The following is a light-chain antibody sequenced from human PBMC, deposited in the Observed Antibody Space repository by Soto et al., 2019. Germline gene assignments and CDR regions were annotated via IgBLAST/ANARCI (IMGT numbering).Light chain of an antibody. J-gene: IGKJ4*01. CDR1: QSVSSRY. Sequence: EIVLTQSPGTLSLSPGERATLSCRASQSVSSRYLAWYQRKPGQAPRLVIYHTDNTATRIPDRFSGSGSWTDFTLTISRLEPEDFAVYYCQLYSSSITFGGGTKVEIK. V-gene: IGKV3-20*01. CDR2: HTD. CDR3: QLYSSSIT.